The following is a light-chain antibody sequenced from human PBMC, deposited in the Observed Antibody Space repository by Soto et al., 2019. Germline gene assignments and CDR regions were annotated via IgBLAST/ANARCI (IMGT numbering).Light chain of an antibody. V-gene: IGLV1-40*01. CDR1: TSNIGAAYA. CDR2: GNS. CDR3: QSYDSSLTEGV. Sequence: QSVLTQPPSVSGAPGQRVTISCTGSTSNIGAAYAVHWYQQLPGTAPKLLIYGNSNRPSGVPDRFSGSKSGTSASLAITGLQAEDEADYYCQSYDSSLTEGVFGGGTKLTVL. J-gene: IGLJ2*01.